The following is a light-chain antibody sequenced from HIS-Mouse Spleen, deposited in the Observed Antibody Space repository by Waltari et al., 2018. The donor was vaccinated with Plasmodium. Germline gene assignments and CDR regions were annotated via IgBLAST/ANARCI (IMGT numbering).Light chain of an antibody. V-gene: IGLV3-10*01. CDR1: ALPKKY. CDR3: YSTDSSGNHRV. J-gene: IGLJ3*02. CDR2: EDS. Sequence: SYELTQPPSVSVSPEQTARIPCSGDALPKKYAYWYQQKSGQAPVLGIYEDSKRPSGIPERCAGSSSGTMATLTISGAQVEDEADYYCYSTDSSGNHRVFGGGTKLTVL.